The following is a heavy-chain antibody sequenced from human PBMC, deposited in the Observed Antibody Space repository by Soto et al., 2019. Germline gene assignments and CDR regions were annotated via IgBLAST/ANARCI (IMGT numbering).Heavy chain of an antibody. V-gene: IGHV1-69*04. D-gene: IGHD6-6*01. CDR1: GGTFSSYT. Sequence: SVKVSCKASGGTFSSYTISWVRQAPGQGLEWMGRIIPILGIANYAQKFQGRVTITADKSTSTAYMELSSLRSEDTAVYYCARDSKSIAARALYYWGQGTLVTVSS. J-gene: IGHJ4*02. CDR2: IIPILGIA. CDR3: ARDSKSIAARALYY.